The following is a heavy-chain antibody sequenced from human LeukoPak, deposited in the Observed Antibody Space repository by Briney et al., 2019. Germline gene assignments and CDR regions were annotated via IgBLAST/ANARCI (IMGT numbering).Heavy chain of an antibody. J-gene: IGHJ4*02. V-gene: IGHV1-2*02. CDR3: AREGMVRGVIPDY. CDR2: INPNSGGT. CDR1: GYTFTGYY. Sequence: ASVKVSCKASGYTFTGYYMHWVRQAPGQGLEWMGWINPNSGGTNYAQKFQGRVTMTRDTSISTAYMELSRLRSDDTAVYYCAREGMVRGVIPDYWGQGTLVTVSS. D-gene: IGHD3-10*01.